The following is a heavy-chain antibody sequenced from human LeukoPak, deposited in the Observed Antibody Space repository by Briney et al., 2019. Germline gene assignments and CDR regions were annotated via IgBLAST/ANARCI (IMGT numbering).Heavy chain of an antibody. CDR3: ARGRAAASFSGPNWFDP. Sequence: SVKVSCKASGGTFSSYAISWVRQAPGQGLEWMGGIIPIFGTANYAQKPQGRVTMTTDTSTSTAYMELRSLRSDDTAVYYCARGRAAASFSGPNWFDPWGQGTLVTISS. D-gene: IGHD6-13*01. J-gene: IGHJ5*02. V-gene: IGHV1-69*05. CDR1: GGTFSSYA. CDR2: IIPIFGTA.